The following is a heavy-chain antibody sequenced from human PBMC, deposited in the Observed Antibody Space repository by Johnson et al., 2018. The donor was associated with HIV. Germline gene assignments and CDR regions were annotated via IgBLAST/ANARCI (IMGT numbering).Heavy chain of an antibody. V-gene: IGHV3-33*06. D-gene: IGHD6-13*01. J-gene: IGHJ3*02. Sequence: QVQLVESGGGVVQPGRSLRLSCAASGFTFSSYAMHWVRQAPGKGLEWVAVIWYDGSNKYYAYSVKGRFTISRDNSKNTLYLQMNSLRAEDTAVYYCAKPPSLPGDSSSWTLWAFDIWGQGTMVTVSS. CDR3: AKPPSLPGDSSSWTLWAFDI. CDR1: GFTFSSYA. CDR2: IWYDGSNK.